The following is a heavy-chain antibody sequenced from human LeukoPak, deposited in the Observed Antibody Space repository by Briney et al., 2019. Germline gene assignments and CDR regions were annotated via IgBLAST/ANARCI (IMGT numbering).Heavy chain of an antibody. D-gene: IGHD5-24*01. CDR1: GFTFNNYA. J-gene: IGHJ4*02. CDR2: ISGSGSNT. CDR3: AKESGDDFDY. V-gene: IGHV3-23*01. Sequence: PVGSPRLSCAASGFTFNNYAMSWVRQAPGKGLEWVSGISGSGSNTYYADSVKGRFTISRDNSKNTLYLQMNSLRAEDTAIYYCAKESGDDFDYWGQGTLVTVSS.